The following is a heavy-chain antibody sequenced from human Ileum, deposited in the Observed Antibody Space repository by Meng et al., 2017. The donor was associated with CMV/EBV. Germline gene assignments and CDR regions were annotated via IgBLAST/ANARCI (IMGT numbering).Heavy chain of an antibody. Sequence: KVSCKASGYTFTGYYMHWVRQAPGQGLEWMGGINPNTGGTNYAQKFQGRITMTRDTSISTAYMELSGLRSDDTSVYYCARVGLWFGDYWGQGTLVTVSS. CDR1: GYTFTGYY. J-gene: IGHJ4*02. D-gene: IGHD3-10*01. CDR2: INPNTGGT. CDR3: ARVGLWFGDY. V-gene: IGHV1-2*02.